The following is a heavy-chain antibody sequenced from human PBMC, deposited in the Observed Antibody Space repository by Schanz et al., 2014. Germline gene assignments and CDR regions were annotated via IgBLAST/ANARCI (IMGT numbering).Heavy chain of an antibody. CDR1: GGTFSTYP. D-gene: IGHD6-13*01. V-gene: IGHV1-18*04. Sequence: QVQLVQSGAEVKKPGSSMKVSCKASGGTFSTYPINWLRQAPGQGLEWMGWISAYNGNTNYAQKLQGRVTMTTDTSTSTAYMELRSLRSDDTAVYYCARDGVDAAAGGNYWGQGTLVTVSS. J-gene: IGHJ4*02. CDR3: ARDGVDAAAGGNY. CDR2: ISAYNGNT.